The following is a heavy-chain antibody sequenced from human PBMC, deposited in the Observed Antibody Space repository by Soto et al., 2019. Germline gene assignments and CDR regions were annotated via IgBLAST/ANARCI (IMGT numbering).Heavy chain of an antibody. Sequence: QLQLQESGPGLVKPSETLSLTCTVSGDSISSRNSYRGWIRQPPGKGLEWIGSINYGGSTYYNPSLKSRITLSVDTSTNQLSLKLSSVTATDTAVYFCAKTGFWSGYRVADYWGQGTLVIVSS. D-gene: IGHD3-3*01. V-gene: IGHV4-39*01. CDR1: GDSISSRNSY. CDR3: AKTGFWSGYRVADY. CDR2: INYGGST. J-gene: IGHJ4*02.